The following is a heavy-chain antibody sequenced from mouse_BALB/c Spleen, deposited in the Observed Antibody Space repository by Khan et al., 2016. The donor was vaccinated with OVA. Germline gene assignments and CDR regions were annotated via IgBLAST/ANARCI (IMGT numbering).Heavy chain of an antibody. CDR1: GFTFSSYG. CDR2: INNGGSYT. CDR3: ARHRFTSPAAWFAY. V-gene: IGHV5-6*01. J-gene: IGHJ3*01. Sequence: EVHLVESGGDLVKPGGSLKLSCEASGFTFSSYGMSWVRQTPDKRLEWVATINNGGSYTYYPDSVKGRLTISRDNAKNTLYLQMSSLKSEDTAMYYCARHRFTSPAAWFAYWGQGTLVTVSA. D-gene: IGHD1-1*01.